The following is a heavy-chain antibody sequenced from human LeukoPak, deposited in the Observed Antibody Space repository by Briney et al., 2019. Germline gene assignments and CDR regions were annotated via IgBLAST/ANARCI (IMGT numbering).Heavy chain of an antibody. Sequence: SETLSLTCTVSGGSISSGDYYWSWIRQPPGKGLEWIGYIYYSGSTYYNPSLKSRVTISVDTSKNQFSLKLSSVTAADTAVYYCASTYDFWSGYYSGPLDHWGQGTLVTVSS. D-gene: IGHD3-3*01. CDR2: IYYSGST. J-gene: IGHJ4*02. V-gene: IGHV4-30-4*08. CDR1: GGSISSGDYY. CDR3: ASTYDFWSGYYSGPLDH.